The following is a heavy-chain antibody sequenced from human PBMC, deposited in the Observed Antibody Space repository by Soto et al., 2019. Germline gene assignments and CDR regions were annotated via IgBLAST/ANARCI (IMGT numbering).Heavy chain of an antibody. CDR2: ISGSGGST. V-gene: IGHV3-23*01. D-gene: IGHD6-13*01. J-gene: IGHJ6*02. Sequence: GSLRLSCAASGFTFSSYAMSWVRQAPGKGLEWVSAISGSGGSTYCADSVKGRFTISRDNSKNTLYLQMNSLRAEDTAVYYCAKAFFPEKYSSSWYYYGMDVWGQGTTVTVSS. CDR1: GFTFSSYA. CDR3: AKAFFPEKYSSSWYYYGMDV.